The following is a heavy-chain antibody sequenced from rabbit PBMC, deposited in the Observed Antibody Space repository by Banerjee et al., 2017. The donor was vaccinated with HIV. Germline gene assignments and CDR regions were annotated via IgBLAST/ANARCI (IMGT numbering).Heavy chain of an antibody. D-gene: IGHD4-1*01. CDR3: ARGDDSSGWGLYF. CDR2: IESGSGRT. J-gene: IGHJ6*01. Sequence: QEQLEESGGDLVKPEGSLTLTCTASGFSFSGTDWICWVRQAPGKGLEWIACIESGSGRTYYASWAKGRFTISKTSSTTVTLQMTSLTAADTATYFCARGDDSSGWGLYFWGPGTLVTVS. CDR1: GFSFSGTDW. V-gene: IGHV1S45*01.